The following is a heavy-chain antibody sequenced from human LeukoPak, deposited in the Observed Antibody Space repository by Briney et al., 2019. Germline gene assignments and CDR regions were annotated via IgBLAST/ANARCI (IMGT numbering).Heavy chain of an antibody. J-gene: IGHJ4*02. CDR1: GGSISSYY. CDR2: ISYSGNT. CDR3: ARRMFGGVIAY. V-gene: IGHV4-59*12. D-gene: IGHD3-16*02. Sequence: TASETLSLTCTVSGGSISSYYWSWIRQPPGKGLEWVGYISYSGNTKYNPSLKSRVTISVDTSKNQFSLKLSSVTAADTAVYYCARRMFGGVIAYWGQGTLVTVSS.